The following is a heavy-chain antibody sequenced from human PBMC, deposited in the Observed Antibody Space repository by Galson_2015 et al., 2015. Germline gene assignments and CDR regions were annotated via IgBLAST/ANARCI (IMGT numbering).Heavy chain of an antibody. Sequence: SLRLSCAASGFTFSSYAMSWVRQAPGKGLEWVSAISGSGGSTYCADSVKGRFTISRDNSKNTLYLQMNSLRAEDTAVYYCAKDNYYDSSGYYNYWGQGTLVTVSS. D-gene: IGHD3-22*01. CDR3: AKDNYYDSSGYYNY. CDR1: GFTFSSYA. CDR2: ISGSGGST. V-gene: IGHV3-23*01. J-gene: IGHJ4*02.